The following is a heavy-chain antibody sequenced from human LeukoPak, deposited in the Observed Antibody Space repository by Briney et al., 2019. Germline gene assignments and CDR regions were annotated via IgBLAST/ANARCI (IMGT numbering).Heavy chain of an antibody. V-gene: IGHV3-23*01. J-gene: IGHJ4*02. CDR3: AKGLSSYGSGKGEVFDY. CDR1: GFTFSSYA. Sequence: GGSLRLSCAASGFTFSSYAMSWVRQAPGKGLEWVSAISGSGGSTYYADAVKGRFTISRDNSTTTLYLQMTSLRAEDTAVYYCAKGLSSYGSGKGEVFDYWGQGTLVTVSS. D-gene: IGHD3-10*01. CDR2: ISGSGGST.